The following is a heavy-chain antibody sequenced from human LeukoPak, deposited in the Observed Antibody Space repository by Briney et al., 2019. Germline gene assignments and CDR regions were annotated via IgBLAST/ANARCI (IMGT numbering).Heavy chain of an antibody. Sequence: GGSLRLSCAASGFTFSSYAMSWVRQAPGKGLEWVSAISGSGGSTYYADSVKGRFTISRDNSKNTLYLQMNSLRAEDTAVYYCALRGSSGYWYRDAFDIWGQGTMVTVPS. D-gene: IGHD3-22*01. J-gene: IGHJ3*02. CDR2: ISGSGGST. V-gene: IGHV3-23*01. CDR3: ALRGSSGYWYRDAFDI. CDR1: GFTFSSYA.